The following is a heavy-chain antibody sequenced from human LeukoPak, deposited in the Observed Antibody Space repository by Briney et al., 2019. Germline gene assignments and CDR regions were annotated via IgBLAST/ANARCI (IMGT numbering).Heavy chain of an antibody. J-gene: IGHJ6*04. CDR1: GFTFSSYG. CDR2: ISYDGSNK. CDR3: AKDISQGYSGYHLRRYGMDV. D-gene: IGHD5-12*01. V-gene: IGHV3-30*18. Sequence: GRSLRLSCAASGFTFSSYGMHWVRQAPGKGLEWAAVISYDGSNKYYADSVKGRFTISRDNSKNTLYLQMNSLRAEDTAVYYCAKDISQGYSGYHLRRYGMDVWGKGTTVTVSS.